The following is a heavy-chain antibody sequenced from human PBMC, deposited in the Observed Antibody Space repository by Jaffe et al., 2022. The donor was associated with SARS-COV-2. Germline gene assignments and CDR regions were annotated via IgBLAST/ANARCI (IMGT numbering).Heavy chain of an antibody. Sequence: QVQLVQSGAEVKKPGSSVKVSCKASGGTFSSYAISWVRQAPGQGLEWMGGIIPIFGTANYAQKFQGRVTITADESTSTAYMELSSLRSEDTAVYYCAREVRDPVIAVAGTHLDYWGQGTLVTVSS. V-gene: IGHV1-69*01. CDR3: AREVRDPVIAVAGTHLDY. D-gene: IGHD6-19*01. J-gene: IGHJ4*02. CDR2: IIPIFGTA. CDR1: GGTFSSYA.